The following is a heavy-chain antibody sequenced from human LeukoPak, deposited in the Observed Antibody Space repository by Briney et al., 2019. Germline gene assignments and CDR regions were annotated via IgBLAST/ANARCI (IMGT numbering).Heavy chain of an antibody. CDR1: GDSVSSKSAA. V-gene: IGHV6-1*01. CDR3: SRVHKAFDGARDAFDI. CDR2: TYYRSTWYN. D-gene: IGHD3-10*01. Sequence: SQTLSLTCAISGDSVSSKSAAWNWIRQSPSRGLEWLGRTYYRSTWYNDYAVSVKSRITINPGTSKNQFSLQLNSVTPEDTAVYYCSRVHKAFDGARDAFDIWGQGTMVTVSS. J-gene: IGHJ3*02.